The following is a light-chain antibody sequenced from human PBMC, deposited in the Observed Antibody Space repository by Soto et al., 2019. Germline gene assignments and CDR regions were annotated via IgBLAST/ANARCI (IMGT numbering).Light chain of an antibody. Sequence: QSVLTQPPSVSGAPGLRVTISCTGSSSNIGAGYDVHWYQHLPGTAPKLLIYGNSKRPSGVPDRFSGSKSGTSASLAITGLQTEDEADYYCQSYDSSLSGYVFGTGTKVTVL. V-gene: IGLV1-40*01. CDR2: GNS. CDR3: QSYDSSLSGYV. J-gene: IGLJ1*01. CDR1: SSNIGAGYD.